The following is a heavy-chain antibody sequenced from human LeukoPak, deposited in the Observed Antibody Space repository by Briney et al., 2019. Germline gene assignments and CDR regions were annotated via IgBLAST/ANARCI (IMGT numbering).Heavy chain of an antibody. CDR3: ARDTGFSVISMVRGLMD. J-gene: IGHJ4*02. CDR2: ISYDGSNK. D-gene: IGHD3-10*01. CDR1: GFTFSSYA. V-gene: IGHV3-30-3*01. Sequence: GGSLRLSCAASGFTFSSYAMHWVRQAPGKGLEWVAVISYDGSNKYYADSVKGRFTISRDNSMNTLYLQMNSLRAEDTAVYYCARDTGFSVISMVRGLMDWGQGTLVTVSS.